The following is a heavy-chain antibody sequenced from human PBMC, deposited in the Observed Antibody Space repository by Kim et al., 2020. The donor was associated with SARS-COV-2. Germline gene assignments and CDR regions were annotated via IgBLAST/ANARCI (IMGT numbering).Heavy chain of an antibody. CDR3: AASRTDYDILTGYYTHYYYGMDV. V-gene: IGHV4-4*07. J-gene: IGHJ6*02. D-gene: IGHD3-9*01. Sequence: PETLSLTCTVSGGSISSYYWSWIRQPAGKGLEWIGRIYTSGSTNYNPSLKSRVTMSVDTSKNQFSLKLSSVTAADTAVYYCAASRTDYDILTGYYTHYYYGMDVWGQGITVTVSS. CDR1: GGSISSYY. CDR2: IYTSGST.